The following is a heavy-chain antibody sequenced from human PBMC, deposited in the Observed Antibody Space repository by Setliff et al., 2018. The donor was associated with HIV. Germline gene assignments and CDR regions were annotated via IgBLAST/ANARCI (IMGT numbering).Heavy chain of an antibody. V-gene: IGHV4-39*01. CDR2: INHSGNT. CDR3: ARHRASSSGFPLDF. D-gene: IGHD6-6*01. J-gene: IGHJ4*02. Sequence: TLSLTCSVYGDSIGSNTFYWGWLRQPPGKEPEWIGSINHSGNTYYYPSLKSRVTMSVDTSKNQFSLRLSSVTATDTAVYYCARHRASSSGFPLDFWGQGILVTVS. CDR1: GDSIGSNTFY.